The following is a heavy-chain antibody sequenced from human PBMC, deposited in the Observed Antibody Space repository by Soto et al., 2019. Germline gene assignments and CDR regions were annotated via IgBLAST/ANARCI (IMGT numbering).Heavy chain of an antibody. CDR3: ARGRNGRLYGMDV. V-gene: IGHV3-30*03. J-gene: IGHJ6*02. D-gene: IGHD1-26*01. CDR1: GFTFSSYG. Sequence: GGSLRLSCAASGFTFSSYGMHWVRQAPGKGLEWVAVISYDGSNKYYADSVKGRFTISRDNAKNSLFLQMNSLRDEDTAVYYCARGRNGRLYGMDVWGQGTTVTVSS. CDR2: ISYDGSNK.